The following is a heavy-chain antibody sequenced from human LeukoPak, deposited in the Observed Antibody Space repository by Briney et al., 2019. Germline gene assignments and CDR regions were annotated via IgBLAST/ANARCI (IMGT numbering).Heavy chain of an antibody. J-gene: IGHJ5*02. D-gene: IGHD2-2*01. Sequence: ASVKVSCKASGGTFSSYAISWVRQAPGQGLERMGGIIPIFGTANYAQKFQGRVTITADESTSTAYMELSSLRSEDTAVYYCARGYCSSTSCYAGWFDPWGQGTLVTVSS. CDR2: IIPIFGTA. CDR3: ARGYCSSTSCYAGWFDP. CDR1: GGTFSSYA. V-gene: IGHV1-69*13.